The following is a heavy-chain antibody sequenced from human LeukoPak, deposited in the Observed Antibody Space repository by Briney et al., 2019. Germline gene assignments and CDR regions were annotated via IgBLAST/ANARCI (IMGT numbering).Heavy chain of an antibody. CDR2: IKEDGSQK. CDR3: ARAFS. D-gene: IGHD3-16*01. Sequence: AGGSLRLSCAASGFSLSSQWMSWVRQAPGKGPEWVANIKEDGSQKSYVDSVKGRFTISRDNAKNSLYLQMNSLRAEDTAVYYCARAFSWGQGTLATVSS. V-gene: IGHV3-7*01. J-gene: IGHJ5*02. CDR1: GFSLSSQW.